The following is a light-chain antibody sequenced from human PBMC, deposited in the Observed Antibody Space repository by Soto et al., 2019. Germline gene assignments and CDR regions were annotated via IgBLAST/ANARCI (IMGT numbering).Light chain of an antibody. CDR2: YDD. CDR1: SFNIGNNA. V-gene: IGLV1-36*01. J-gene: IGLJ3*02. Sequence: QSVLTQPPSVSEAPRQRVTISCSGSSFNIGNNAVNWYQQLPGKAPKLLIYYDDLLPSGVSDRFSGSKSGTSASLAISGFQSEDEADYYCAAWDDSLNGPVFGGGTKLTVL. CDR3: AAWDDSLNGPV.